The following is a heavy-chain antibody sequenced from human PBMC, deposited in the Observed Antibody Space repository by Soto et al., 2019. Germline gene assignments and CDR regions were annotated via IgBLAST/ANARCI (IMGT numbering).Heavy chain of an antibody. V-gene: IGHV1-46*01. J-gene: IGHJ6*02. CDR3: AREQHLCGMDV. CDR1: GYTFTSYY. D-gene: IGHD2-21*01. CDR2: INPSGGST. Sequence: ASVKVSCKASGYTFTSYYMHWVRQAPGQGLEGMGIINPSGGSTGYAQKFQGRVTMTRDTSTSTVYMELSSLRSEDTAVYYCAREQHLCGMDVWGQGTTVTVSS.